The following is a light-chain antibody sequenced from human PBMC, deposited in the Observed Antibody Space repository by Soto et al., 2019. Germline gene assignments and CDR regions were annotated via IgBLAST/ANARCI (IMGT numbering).Light chain of an antibody. V-gene: IGKV3-11*01. CDR2: DAS. Sequence: EIVLTQSPATLSLSPGETATLSCRASQSVNNYLAWYQQKPGQAPRLLIHDASNRATGIPARFSGSRSGTEFTLTISSLEPEDFAVYYCQQRSNWPPFTFGPGTKVDIK. J-gene: IGKJ3*01. CDR3: QQRSNWPPFT. CDR1: QSVNNY.